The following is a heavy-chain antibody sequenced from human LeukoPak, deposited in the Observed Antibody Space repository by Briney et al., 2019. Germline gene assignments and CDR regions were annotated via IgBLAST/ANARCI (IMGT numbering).Heavy chain of an antibody. J-gene: IGHJ4*02. CDR1: GFTFDDYT. CDR3: AKGGGPSYGLDY. V-gene: IGHV3-43*01. D-gene: IGHD5-18*01. CDR2: ISWDGGST. Sequence: PGGSLRLSCAASGFTFDDYTMHWVRQAPGKGLEWVSLISWDGGSTYYADSVKGRFTISRDNSKNSLYLQMNSLRTEDTALYYCAKGGGPSYGLDYWGQGTLVTVSS.